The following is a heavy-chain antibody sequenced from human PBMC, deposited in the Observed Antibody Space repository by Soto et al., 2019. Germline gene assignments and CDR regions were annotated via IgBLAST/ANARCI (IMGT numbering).Heavy chain of an antibody. J-gene: IGHJ4*02. CDR2: IIPIFGTA. CDR1: GGTFSSYA. D-gene: IGHD4-17*01. V-gene: IGHV1-69*13. Sequence: SVKVSCKASGGTFSSYAISWVRQAPGQGLEWMGGIIPIFGTANYAQKFQGRVTITADESTSTAYMELSSLRSEDTAVYYCARDPGPPTGTMVYWGQGTLVTVSS. CDR3: ARDPGPPTGTMVY.